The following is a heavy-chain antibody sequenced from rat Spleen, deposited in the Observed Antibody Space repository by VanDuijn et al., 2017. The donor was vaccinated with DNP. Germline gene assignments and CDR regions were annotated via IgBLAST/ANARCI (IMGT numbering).Heavy chain of an antibody. V-gene: IGHV2-30*01. CDR1: GFSLTSHH. CDR2: IRANGIT. Sequence: QVQLKESGPGLVQPSQTLSLACTVSGFSLTSHHVHWVRQPPGEGLEWMGRIRANGITDYNAALKSRLSINRDTSKSQVFSRLNSLQSEGTATYYCARDWDGYNIDYWGQGVMVTVSS. CDR3: ARDWDGYNIDY. J-gene: IGHJ2*01. D-gene: IGHD4-1*01.